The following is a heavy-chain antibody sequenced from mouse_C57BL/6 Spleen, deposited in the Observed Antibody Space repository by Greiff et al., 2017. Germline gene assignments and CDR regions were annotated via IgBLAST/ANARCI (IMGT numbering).Heavy chain of an antibody. CDR3: TREDSYYYGSSPFDY. Sequence: EVKVVESGEGLVKPGGSLKLSCAASGFTFSSYAMSWVRQTPEKRLEWVAYISSGGDYIYYADTVKGRFTISRDNARNTLYLQMSSLKSEDTAMYYCTREDSYYYGSSPFDYWGQGTTLTVSS. D-gene: IGHD1-1*01. V-gene: IGHV5-9-1*02. CDR1: GFTFSSYA. J-gene: IGHJ2*01. CDR2: ISSGGDYI.